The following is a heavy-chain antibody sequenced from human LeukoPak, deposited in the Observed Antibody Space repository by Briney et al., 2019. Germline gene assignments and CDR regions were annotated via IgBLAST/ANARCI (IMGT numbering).Heavy chain of an antibody. Sequence: GGSLRLSCAASGFTFSSYSMNWVRQAPGKGLEWVSYISSSSSTIYYADSVKGRFTISRDNAKNSVYLQMNSLTVEDTAVYFCARDLSSGHPGGFDYWGQGALVTVSS. CDR1: GFTFSSYS. CDR2: ISSSSSTI. J-gene: IGHJ4*02. D-gene: IGHD3-3*01. V-gene: IGHV3-48*04. CDR3: ARDLSSGHPGGFDY.